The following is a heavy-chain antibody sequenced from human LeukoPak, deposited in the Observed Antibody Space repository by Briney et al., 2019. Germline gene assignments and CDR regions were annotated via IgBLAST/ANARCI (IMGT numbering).Heavy chain of an antibody. V-gene: IGHV3-53*05. CDR1: GFIVSNKY. CDR2: IYNDGRT. J-gene: IGHJ4*02. D-gene: IGHD1-26*01. Sequence: PGGSLRLSCAASGFIVSNKYMTWVRQAPGKGLEWVALIYNDGRTYYADSVKGRFTISRDNSKNTLYLQMNSLRTEDTAVYYCAKTWEPKFGFDHWGQGTLVTVSS. CDR3: AKTWEPKFGFDH.